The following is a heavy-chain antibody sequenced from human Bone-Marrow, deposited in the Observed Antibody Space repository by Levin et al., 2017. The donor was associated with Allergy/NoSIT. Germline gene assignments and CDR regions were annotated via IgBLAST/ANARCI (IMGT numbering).Heavy chain of an antibody. V-gene: IGHV4-30-4*01. J-gene: IGHJ5*02. CDR3: ATVVPTATRHWFDP. CDR2: IFVGGIT. CDR1: GGSISNSYHY. D-gene: IGHD2-15*01. Sequence: SETLSLTCSVSGGSISNSYHYWTWIRQPPGKGLEWIGYIFVGGITNYNPSLGSRVSISVDTSKNQFSLQLSSVTAADTAVYFCATVVPTATRHWFDPWGQGIRVTVSS.